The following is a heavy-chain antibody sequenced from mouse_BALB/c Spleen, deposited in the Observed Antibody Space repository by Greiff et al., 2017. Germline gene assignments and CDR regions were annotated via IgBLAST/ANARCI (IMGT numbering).Heavy chain of an antibody. CDR2: IYPGDGDT. CDR1: GYAFSSYW. CDR3: ARSGAMDY. J-gene: IGHJ4*01. V-gene: IGHV1-80*01. Sequence: VQLQQSGAELVRPGSSVKISCKASGYAFSSYWMNWVKQRPGQGLEWIGQIYPGDGDTNYNGKFKGKATLTADKSSSTAYMQLSSLTSEDSAIYYCARSGAMDYWGQGTSVTVSS. D-gene: IGHD3-1*01.